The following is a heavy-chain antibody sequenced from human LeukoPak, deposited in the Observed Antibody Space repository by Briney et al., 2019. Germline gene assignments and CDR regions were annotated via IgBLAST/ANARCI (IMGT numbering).Heavy chain of an antibody. CDR2: IYYSGSH. J-gene: IGHJ3*02. V-gene: IGHV4-31*03. Sequence: SQTLSLTCTVSGGSISSGSYYWICLRPHPGQGLEWIGYIYYSGSHYSNPSLKGRITISVDTSKTQFFLKLSSVTAADTAVYYWAAVVPAARAGAFDSLGQGTMVTVSS. D-gene: IGHD2-2*01. CDR3: AAVVPAARAGAFDS. CDR1: GGSISSGSYY.